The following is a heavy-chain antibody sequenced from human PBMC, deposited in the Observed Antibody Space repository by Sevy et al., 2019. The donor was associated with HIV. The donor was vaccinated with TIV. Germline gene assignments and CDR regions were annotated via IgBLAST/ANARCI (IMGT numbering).Heavy chain of an antibody. CDR3: ARDLSYSSSWYEEDYYYGMDV. CDR2: ISAYNGNT. D-gene: IGHD6-13*01. V-gene: IGHV1-18*04. J-gene: IGHJ6*02. CDR1: GYTFTSYG. Sequence: ASLKVSCKASGYTFTSYGISWVRQAPGQGLEWMGWISAYNGNTNYAQKLQGRVTMTTDTSTSTAYMELRSLRSDDTAVYYCARDLSYSSSWYEEDYYYGMDVWGQGTTVTVSS.